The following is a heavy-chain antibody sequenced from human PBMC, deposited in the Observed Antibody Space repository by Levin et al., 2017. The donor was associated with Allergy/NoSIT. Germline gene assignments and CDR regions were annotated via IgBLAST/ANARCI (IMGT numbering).Heavy chain of an antibody. CDR1: GFTLTSYA. CDR3: AREDREAFDF. CDR2: IGSSSTSI. V-gene: IGHV3-21*01. Sequence: HGESLKISCAASGFTLTSYAMNWVRQAPGKGLEWVSSIGSSSTSIFYADSVKGRFTISRDNAKNSLYLEMNTLRAEDTAVYYCAREDREAFDFWGQGTLVTVSS. J-gene: IGHJ4*02.